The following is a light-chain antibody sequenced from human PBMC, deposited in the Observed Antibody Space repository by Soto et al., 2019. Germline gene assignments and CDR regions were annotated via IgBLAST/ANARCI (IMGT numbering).Light chain of an antibody. CDR3: QQYGSSHPVT. Sequence: EIVLTQSPGTLSLSPGDRATLSCRASESVSSTYLAWYQQKPGQAPRLLIYGASSRASGIPDRFSGSGSGTDFTLTISRLEPEDLAVYHCQQYGSSHPVTFGGGTKV. CDR2: GAS. CDR1: ESVSSTY. J-gene: IGKJ4*01. V-gene: IGKV3-20*01.